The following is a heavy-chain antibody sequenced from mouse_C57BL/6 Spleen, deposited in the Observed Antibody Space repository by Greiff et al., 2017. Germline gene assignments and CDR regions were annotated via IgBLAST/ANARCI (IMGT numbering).Heavy chain of an antibody. CDR3: VRGSPYAMDY. CDR1: GFSFNTYA. CDR2: IRSKSNNYAT. D-gene: IGHD1-1*02. V-gene: IGHV10-1*01. J-gene: IGHJ4*01. Sequence: EVKVVESGGGLVQPKGSLKLSCAASGFSFNTYAMNWVRQAPGKGLEWVARIRSKSNNYATYYADSVKDRFTISRDDSESMLYLQMNNLKTEDTARYYCVRGSPYAMDYWGQGTSVTVSS.